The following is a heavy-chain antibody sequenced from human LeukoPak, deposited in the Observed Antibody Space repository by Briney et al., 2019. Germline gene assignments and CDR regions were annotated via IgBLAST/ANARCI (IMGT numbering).Heavy chain of an antibody. CDR3: ARDGDYYGSGNFDY. CDR1: GYTFTNYD. Sequence: ASVKVSCKTSGYTFTNYDINWVRRATGQGLEWMGWMNPNSGNTGYAQKFQGGVTITRDTSISTAYMELSSLRSEDTAVYYCARDGDYYGSGNFDYWGQGTLVTVSS. V-gene: IGHV1-8*03. CDR2: MNPNSGNT. J-gene: IGHJ4*02. D-gene: IGHD3-10*01.